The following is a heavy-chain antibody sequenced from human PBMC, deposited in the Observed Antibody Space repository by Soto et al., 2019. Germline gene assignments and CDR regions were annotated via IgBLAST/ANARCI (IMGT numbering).Heavy chain of an antibody. J-gene: IGHJ4*02. CDR2: TYYNGNA. D-gene: IGHD3-10*01. Sequence: SETLSLTWTVSGGSISSSSYYWDWLRQPPGKGLEWIGTTYYNGNAYYNPSLRSRVSMSVDTSKNQFSLKLISVTAADTAVYYCARHFVAVVIKGWGYWGQGKLVTVS. V-gene: IGHV4-39*01. CDR1: GGSISSSSYY. CDR3: ARHFVAVVIKGWGY.